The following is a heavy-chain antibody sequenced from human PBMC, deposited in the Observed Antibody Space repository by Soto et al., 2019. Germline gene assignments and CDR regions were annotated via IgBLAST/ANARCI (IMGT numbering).Heavy chain of an antibody. CDR3: ASSKGGRCDI. CDR1: GFSFNSFN. J-gene: IGHJ3*02. D-gene: IGHD3-16*01. Sequence: PGGSLRLSCLASGFSFNSFNMNWIRRAPGRGLGWVASISVSGDNIYYGDSVQGRFTISRDNSKNSLYLQMNSLRAEDTAVYYCASSKGGRCDIWGQGTMVTVSS. V-gene: IGHV3-21*01. CDR2: ISVSGDNI.